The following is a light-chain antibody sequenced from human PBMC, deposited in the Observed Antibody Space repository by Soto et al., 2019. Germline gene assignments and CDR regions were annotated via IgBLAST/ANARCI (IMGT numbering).Light chain of an antibody. V-gene: IGKV3-20*01. CDR3: QQFRSSPPAFT. Sequence: ESMLTQSPGTLSLSPGERATLSCRASQSISSRYLTWYQHKPGQAPRLLIYGASIRATGIPDRFSGSGSGTDFTLTISRLEPEDFAVYDCQQFRSSPPAFTFGQGTKLEI. CDR2: GAS. J-gene: IGKJ2*01. CDR1: QSISSRY.